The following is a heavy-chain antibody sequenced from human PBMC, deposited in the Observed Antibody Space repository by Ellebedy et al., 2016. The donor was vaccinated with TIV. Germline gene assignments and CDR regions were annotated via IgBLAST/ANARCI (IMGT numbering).Heavy chain of an antibody. V-gene: IGHV3-74*01. Sequence: GESLKISCAASGFTFSSYWLHSVRQAPGKGLVWVSRINSAGSSTSYADSVKGRFTISRDNAKNTLYLQMNSLRAEDTAVYYCARDYGDYTYSDAFDIWGQGTMVTVSS. CDR1: GFTFSSYW. D-gene: IGHD4-17*01. CDR2: INSAGSST. J-gene: IGHJ3*02. CDR3: ARDYGDYTYSDAFDI.